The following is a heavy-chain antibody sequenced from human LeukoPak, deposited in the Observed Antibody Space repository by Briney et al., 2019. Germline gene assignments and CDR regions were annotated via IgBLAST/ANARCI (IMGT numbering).Heavy chain of an antibody. CDR3: AKHKENYGDSCLDDY. J-gene: IGHJ4*02. CDR2: ISSSSNYI. V-gene: IGHV3-21*04. D-gene: IGHD4-17*01. Sequence: GGSLRLSCAASGFTFSSYSMNWVRQAPGKGLEWVSSISSSSNYIYYADSVKGRFTISRDNAKTSLYLQMNSLRGEDTAVYYCAKHKENYGDSCLDDYWGQGTLVTVSS. CDR1: GFTFSSYS.